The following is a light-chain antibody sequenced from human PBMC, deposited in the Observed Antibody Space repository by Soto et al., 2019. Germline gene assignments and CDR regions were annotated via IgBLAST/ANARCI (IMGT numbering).Light chain of an antibody. J-gene: IGKJ3*01. CDR1: QSVSSSY. CDR3: QQYGGSPPFT. CDR2: GAS. Sequence: EIVLTQSPGTLSLSPGERATLSCRASQSVSSSYLAWYQQKPGQAPRLLISGASSRATGIPDRLSGSGSGTDFTLTISRLEPEDFAVYYCQQYGGSPPFTFGPGTKVDIQ. V-gene: IGKV3-20*01.